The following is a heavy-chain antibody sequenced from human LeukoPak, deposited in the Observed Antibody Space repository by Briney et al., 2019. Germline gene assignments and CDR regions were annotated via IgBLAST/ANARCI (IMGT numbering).Heavy chain of an antibody. Sequence: GESLKISCKGSGYSFTSYWIGWVRQMPGKGLDWMGIIYPGDSDTRYSPSFQGQVTISADKSISTAYLQWSSLKASDTAMYYCARLAGSSWFDYYYYMDVWGKGTTVTVSS. CDR2: IYPGDSDT. CDR3: ARLAGSSWFDYYYYMDV. CDR1: GYSFTSYW. D-gene: IGHD6-13*01. V-gene: IGHV5-51*01. J-gene: IGHJ6*03.